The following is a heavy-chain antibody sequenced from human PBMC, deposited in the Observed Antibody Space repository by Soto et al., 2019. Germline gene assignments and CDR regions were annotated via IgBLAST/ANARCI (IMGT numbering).Heavy chain of an antibody. V-gene: IGHV4-39*01. CDR2: IYYSGST. J-gene: IGHJ3*02. D-gene: IGHD7-27*01. CDR1: GGSISCSIYY. Sequence: SKTPSHTCTVSGGSISCSIYYVCLFRQPPGKGLEWIGSIYYSGSTYYNPPLKSRVTISVDTSKNQFSLKLSSVTAADTAVYYCARHVNPWAQGAFDIWGQGTMVT. CDR3: ARHVNPWAQGAFDI.